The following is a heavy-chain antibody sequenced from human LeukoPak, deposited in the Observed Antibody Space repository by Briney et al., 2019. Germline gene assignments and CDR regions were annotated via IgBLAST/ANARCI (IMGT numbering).Heavy chain of an antibody. J-gene: IGHJ4*02. Sequence: PGGSLRLSCAASGFTFGNYWMSWVRRAPGKGLEWVSVLYSDGNTKYADSVQGRFTISRDNSKNTLYLEMNSLSPDDTAVYYCARGVEPLAANTLAYWGQGTLVTVSS. V-gene: IGHV3-53*01. CDR1: GFTFGNYW. CDR2: LYSDGNT. D-gene: IGHD1-14*01. CDR3: ARGVEPLAANTLAY.